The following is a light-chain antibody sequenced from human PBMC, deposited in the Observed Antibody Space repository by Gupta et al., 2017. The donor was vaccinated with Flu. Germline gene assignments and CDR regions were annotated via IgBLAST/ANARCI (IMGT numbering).Light chain of an antibody. J-gene: IGKJ2*01. V-gene: IGKV3-11*01. CDR1: QSVGTQ. CDR3: QYRSSWPMYT. CDR2: DAS. Sequence: ERATLSCRASQSVGTQLAWYQQKLGQAPRLLMFDASKRVAGIPDRFRGSGSGTDFTLTISSLEPEDFAVYYCQYRSSWPMYTFGQGTKLEIK.